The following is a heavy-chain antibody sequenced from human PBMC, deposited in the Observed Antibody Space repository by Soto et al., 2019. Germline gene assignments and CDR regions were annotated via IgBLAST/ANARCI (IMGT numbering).Heavy chain of an antibody. V-gene: IGHV4-34*01. J-gene: IGHJ5*02. CDR3: SRCQEGRYDSSTSCYGQDRWFDP. Sequence: QVQLQQWGAGLLKPSETLALTCAVYGGSFSGYYSSRIRQPPGKGLEWIGEINHSGSTNYNPSLKSRVTISVDTSNKQFALKLRSVTAADTTVYYDSRCQEGRYDSSTSCYGQDRWFDPCGHGTLFTV. CDR1: GGSFSGYY. CDR2: INHSGST. D-gene: IGHD2-2*01.